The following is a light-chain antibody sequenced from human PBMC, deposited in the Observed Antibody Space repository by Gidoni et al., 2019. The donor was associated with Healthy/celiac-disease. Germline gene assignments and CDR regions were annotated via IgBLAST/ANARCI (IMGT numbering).Light chain of an antibody. J-gene: IGKJ2*03. CDR2: YAS. V-gene: IGKV6D-21*02. CDR1: QSIGSS. CDR3: QQSSSLPHS. Sequence: EIVLTQSPDLQSVTPKVKVTITCRASQSIGSSLHWYQQKPDQSPKLLIKYASQSSSGVPSRFSGSGSGTDFTLTINSLEAEDAAAYYCQQSSSLPHSFGQGTKLEIK.